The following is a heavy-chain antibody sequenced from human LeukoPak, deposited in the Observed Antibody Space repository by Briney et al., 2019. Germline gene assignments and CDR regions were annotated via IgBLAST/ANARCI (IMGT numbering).Heavy chain of an antibody. D-gene: IGHD2-21*01. Sequence: GSLRLSGAASGFTCSSYAMSWNRQPPGKGREGIGEINHSGSTNYNPSLKSRVTISVDTSKNQFSLKLSSVTAADTAVYYCARYESILDAFDIWGQGTMVTVSS. J-gene: IGHJ3*02. CDR2: INHSGST. CDR3: ARYESILDAFDI. CDR1: GFTCSSYA. V-gene: IGHV4-34*01.